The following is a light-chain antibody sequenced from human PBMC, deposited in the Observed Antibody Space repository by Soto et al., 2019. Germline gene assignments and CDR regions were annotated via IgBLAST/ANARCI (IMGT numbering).Light chain of an antibody. CDR1: QTINNW. CDR3: QHYNSYPWT. J-gene: IGKJ1*01. V-gene: IGKV1-5*01. Sequence: DLQMTQSPSTLSASIGDRVTITCRASQTINNWSAWYQQKPGKAPNLLIYHASNLETGVPSRFRGSAFRTEFTLTSSILQPDDFATYYCQHYNSYPWTFGQGTEVEIK. CDR2: HAS.